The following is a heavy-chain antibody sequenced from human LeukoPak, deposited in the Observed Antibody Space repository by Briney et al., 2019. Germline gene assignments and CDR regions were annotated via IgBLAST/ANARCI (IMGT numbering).Heavy chain of an antibody. CDR1: GYTFTAYY. J-gene: IGHJ4*02. V-gene: IGHV1-2*02. CDR3: STEDKYCTTTTCGDY. D-gene: IGHD2-2*01. CDR2: IKSTSGDS. Sequence: GASVKVSCKASGYTFTAYYVHWVRQAPGQGLEWMGYIKSTSGDSNYAQKFQDRVTMTRDTSISTAYLELSGLTSDDTAVYYCSTEDKYCTTTTCGDYWGQGTLVTVSS.